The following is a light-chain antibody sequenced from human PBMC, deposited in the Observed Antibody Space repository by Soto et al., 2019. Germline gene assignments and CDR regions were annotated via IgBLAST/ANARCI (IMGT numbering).Light chain of an antibody. CDR1: QSISSY. CDR3: QHSYSTFWT. V-gene: IGKV1-39*01. Sequence: DIQMTQSPSSLSASVGDRVTITCRASQSISSYLNWYQQKPGKAPKLLIYAASSLQSGVPSRFSGSGSGTDFTLTISSLQPEDFATYFCQHSYSTFWTFGPGTKVDIK. CDR2: AAS. J-gene: IGKJ1*01.